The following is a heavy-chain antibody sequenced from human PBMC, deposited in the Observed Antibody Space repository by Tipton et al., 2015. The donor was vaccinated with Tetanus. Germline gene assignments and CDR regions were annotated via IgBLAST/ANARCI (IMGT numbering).Heavy chain of an antibody. CDR3: TKDRSGPSPY. CDR2: ITTGGGST. Sequence: LSLTCAASEFTSSISSMSWVRQAPGKGLEWLSAITTGGGSTYYADSVKGRFTISSGTSKNTLNLQMTSLRAEDTAIYFCTKDRSGPSPYWGQGTLVTVSS. D-gene: IGHD1-26*01. CDR1: EFTSSISS. V-gene: IGHV3-23*01. J-gene: IGHJ4*02.